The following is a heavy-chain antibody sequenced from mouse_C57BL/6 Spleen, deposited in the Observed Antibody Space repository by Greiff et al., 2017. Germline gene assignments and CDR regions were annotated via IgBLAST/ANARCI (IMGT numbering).Heavy chain of an antibody. Sequence: QVQLQQSGAELARPGASVKLSCKASGYTFTSYGISWVKQRTGQGLEWIGEIYPRSGNTYYNEKFKGKATLTADKSSSTAYMELRSLTSEDSAVYFGERGGQCSGCGDARDYWGQGTSVTVSA. CDR3: ERGGQCSGCGDARDY. CDR1: GYTFTSYG. D-gene: IGHD3-2*02. CDR2: IYPRSGNT. J-gene: IGHJ4*01. V-gene: IGHV1-81*01.